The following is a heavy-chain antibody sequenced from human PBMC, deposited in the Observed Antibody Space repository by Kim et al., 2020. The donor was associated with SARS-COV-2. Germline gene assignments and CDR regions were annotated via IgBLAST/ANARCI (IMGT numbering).Heavy chain of an antibody. V-gene: IGHV3-13*01. J-gene: IGHJ6*02. CDR2: IGTAGDT. CDR1: GFTFSSYD. CDR3: ARDLRQQLADHNYYYYGMDV. D-gene: IGHD6-13*01. Sequence: GGSLRLSCAASGFTFSSYDMHWVRQATGKGLEWVSAIGTAGDTYYPGSVKGRFTISRENAKNSLYLQMNSLRAGDTAVYYCARDLRQQLADHNYYYYGMDVWGQGTTVTVSS.